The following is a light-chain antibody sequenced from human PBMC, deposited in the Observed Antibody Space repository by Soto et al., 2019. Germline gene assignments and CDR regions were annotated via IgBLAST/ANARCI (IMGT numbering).Light chain of an antibody. J-gene: IGLJ2*01. V-gene: IGLV1-44*01. Sequence: QSVLTQPPSASGTPGQRVTISCSGSSSNIGTNTVNWYQHLPGTAPKRLIYNNNQRPSGVPDRFSGSKSGTSASLAISGLPSEDEADYYCAAWDDSLTAVLFGGGTKLTVL. CDR3: AAWDDSLTAVL. CDR2: NNN. CDR1: SSNIGTNT.